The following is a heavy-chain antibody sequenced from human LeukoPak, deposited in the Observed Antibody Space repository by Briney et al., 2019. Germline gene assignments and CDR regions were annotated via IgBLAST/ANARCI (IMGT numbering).Heavy chain of an antibody. CDR3: ARQYISGQWYFDY. Sequence: PGRSLRLSCAASGFTFSSHALHWVRQAPGKGLEWVAVISSDGSYKYYADSVKGRFTIPRDNSKNTLYLQMNSLIPEDTAVYYCARQYISGQWYFDYWGQGTLVTVSS. CDR1: GFTFSSHA. V-gene: IGHV3-30*04. D-gene: IGHD5-18*01. J-gene: IGHJ4*02. CDR2: ISSDGSYK.